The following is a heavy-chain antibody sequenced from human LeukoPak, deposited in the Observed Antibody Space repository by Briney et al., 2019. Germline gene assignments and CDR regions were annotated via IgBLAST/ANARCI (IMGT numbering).Heavy chain of an antibody. Sequence: KASETLSLTCTVSGGSISSYYWSWIRQPAGKGLEWIGRIYTSGSTNYNPSLKSRVTMSVDTSKNQFSLKLSSVTAADTAVYYCAREYYDFPYYYHGMDVWGQGTTVTVSS. V-gene: IGHV4-4*07. CDR3: AREYYDFPYYYHGMDV. J-gene: IGHJ6*02. CDR2: IYTSGST. CDR1: GGSISSYY. D-gene: IGHD3-3*01.